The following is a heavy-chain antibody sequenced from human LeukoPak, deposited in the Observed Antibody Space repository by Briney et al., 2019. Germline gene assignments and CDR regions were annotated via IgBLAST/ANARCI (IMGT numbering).Heavy chain of an antibody. J-gene: IGHJ3*02. CDR3: ARGFYGSGSYSSPGLHAFDI. Sequence: PSETLSLTCNVSGGSISSSTYYWGWIRQPPGKGLEWIGSIYNSGSTYYNPSLKSRVTIAVDTSKNQFSLKLSSVTAADTAVYYCARGFYGSGSYSSPGLHAFDIWGQGTMVSVST. V-gene: IGHV4-39*01. D-gene: IGHD3-10*01. CDR2: IYNSGST. CDR1: GGSISSSTYY.